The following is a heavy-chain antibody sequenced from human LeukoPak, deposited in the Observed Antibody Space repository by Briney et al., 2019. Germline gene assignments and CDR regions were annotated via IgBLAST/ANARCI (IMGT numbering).Heavy chain of an antibody. V-gene: IGHV1-2*02. CDR1: GYTFTGYY. CDR2: INPNSGGT. CDR3: ARADATYCSSTSCFNLAIDY. D-gene: IGHD2-2*01. Sequence: ASVKVSCKASGYTFTGYYMHWVRQAPGQGLEWMGWINPNSGGTNYAQKFQGRVTMTRDTSISTAYMELSRLRSDDTAVYYCARADATYCSSTSCFNLAIDYWGQGTLVTVSS. J-gene: IGHJ4*02.